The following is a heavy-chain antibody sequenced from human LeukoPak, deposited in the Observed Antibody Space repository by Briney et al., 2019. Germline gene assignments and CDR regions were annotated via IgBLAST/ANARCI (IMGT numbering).Heavy chain of an antibody. CDR3: AKGYSGYDHSEGGIDFDY. Sequence: PGGSLRLSCAASGFTFDDYAMHWVRQAPGKGLEWVSLISWDGGSTYYADSVKGRFTISRDNSKNSLYLQMNSLRAEDTALYYCAKGYSGYDHSEGGIDFDYWGQGTLVTVSS. D-gene: IGHD5-12*01. V-gene: IGHV3-43D*04. CDR2: ISWDGGST. CDR1: GFTFDDYA. J-gene: IGHJ4*02.